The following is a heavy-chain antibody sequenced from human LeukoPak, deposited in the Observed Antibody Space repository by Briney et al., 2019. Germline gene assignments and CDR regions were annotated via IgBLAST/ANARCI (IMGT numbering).Heavy chain of an antibody. J-gene: IGHJ4*02. Sequence: GESLKISCKGSGYSFTNYWIGWVRQMPGKGLEWMGIIYPGDSNTKYSPSFQGQVTISADKSISTAYLQWSSLKASDTAMYYCARGDYYDSRYYFDYWGQGALVTVSS. CDR3: ARGDYYDSRYYFDY. V-gene: IGHV5-51*01. CDR2: IYPGDSNT. D-gene: IGHD3-22*01. CDR1: GYSFTNYW.